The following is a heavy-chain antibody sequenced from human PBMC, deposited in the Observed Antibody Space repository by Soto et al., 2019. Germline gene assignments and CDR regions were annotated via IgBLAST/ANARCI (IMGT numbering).Heavy chain of an antibody. CDR1: RGSISSGTYY. J-gene: IGHJ4*02. Sequence: QLQLQESGPGLVKPSETLSLTCTVSRGSISSGTYYWGWIRQPPGKGLEWIGSIYYSGNTYYNPSLKSRVTISVDTSKNQFSLKLSSVTAADTAVYYCGRHPPGLLLKGYVDYWGQGTLVTVSS. CDR2: IYYSGNT. CDR3: GRHPPGLLLKGYVDY. V-gene: IGHV4-39*01. D-gene: IGHD3-10*01.